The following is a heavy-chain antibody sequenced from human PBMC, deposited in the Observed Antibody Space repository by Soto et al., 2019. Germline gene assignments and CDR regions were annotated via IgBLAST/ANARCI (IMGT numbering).Heavy chain of an antibody. D-gene: IGHD2-15*01. CDR1: GDTVSSNSVA. J-gene: IGHJ6*02. CDR3: ARSEEDSDYYYYGMDV. CDR2: TYYRSRWYS. Sequence: PSQTLSLTCVGSGDTVSSNSVAWNWVRQSPSRGLERLGRTYYRSRWYSDYAVSVRSRIDINADTSKNQVSLQLNSVTPEDTAVYYCARSEEDSDYYYYGMDVWGQGTTVTVSS. V-gene: IGHV6-1*01.